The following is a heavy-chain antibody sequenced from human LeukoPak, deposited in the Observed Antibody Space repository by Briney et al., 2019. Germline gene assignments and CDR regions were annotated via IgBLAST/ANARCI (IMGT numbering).Heavy chain of an antibody. Sequence: SETLSLTCAVYGGSFSGYYWSWIRQPPGKGLEWIGEINHSGSTNYNPSLKSRVTISVDTSKNQFSLKLSSVTAADTAVYYCARGRGVYARDSGYWGQGTLVTVSS. J-gene: IGHJ4*02. CDR2: INHSGST. D-gene: IGHD2-8*01. CDR3: ARGRGVYARDSGY. CDR1: GGSFSGYY. V-gene: IGHV4-34*01.